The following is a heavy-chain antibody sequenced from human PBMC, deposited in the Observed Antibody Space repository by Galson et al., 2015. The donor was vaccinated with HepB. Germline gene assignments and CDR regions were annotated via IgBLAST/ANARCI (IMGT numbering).Heavy chain of an antibody. Sequence: SLRLSCAASGFTFSSYAMHWVRQAPGKGLEWVALTSYDGNEADYGNSVKGRFTISRDNSRSPLYLQMNSLRAEDTAVYYCVKDQGSYDFHHYGMDVWGQGTTVIVSS. CDR3: VKDQGSYDFHHYGMDV. CDR2: TSYDGNEA. D-gene: IGHD5-18*01. J-gene: IGHJ6*02. V-gene: IGHV3-30*18. CDR1: GFTFSSYA.